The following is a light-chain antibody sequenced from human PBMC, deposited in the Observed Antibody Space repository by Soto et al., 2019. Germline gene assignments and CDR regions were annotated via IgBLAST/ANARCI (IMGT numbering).Light chain of an antibody. V-gene: IGLV1-51*01. CDR1: RSNIGNNA. Sequence: QSVLTQPPSVSAAPGQKVTVSCSGSRSNIGNNAVAWYQHLPGTAPKLLIYDNDQRPSGISDRFSASKSGTSATLAITGLQTGDEADYYCETWDSSLSAGVFGGGTKLTVL. CDR2: DND. J-gene: IGLJ3*02. CDR3: ETWDSSLSAGV.